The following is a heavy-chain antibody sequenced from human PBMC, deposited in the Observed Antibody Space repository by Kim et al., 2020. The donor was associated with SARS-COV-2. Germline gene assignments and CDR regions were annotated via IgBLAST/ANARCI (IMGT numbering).Heavy chain of an antibody. J-gene: IGHJ5*02. CDR2: NGDT. V-gene: IGHV1-3*01. CDR3: AKGNWFDP. Sequence: NGDTQYSPKLQSRVTITRDTSASTAYMELSSLRSEDTAVYYWAKGNWFDPWGQGTLVTVSS.